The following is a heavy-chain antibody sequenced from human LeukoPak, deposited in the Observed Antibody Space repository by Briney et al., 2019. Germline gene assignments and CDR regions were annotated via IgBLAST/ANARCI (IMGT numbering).Heavy chain of an antibody. Sequence: SETLSLTCTVSGGSISSYYWSWIRQPPGKGLEWIGYINYSGSTNYNSSLKSRVTISVGTSKNQFSLKLSSVTAADTAVYYCARAWGYLDYWGQGTLVTVSP. CDR1: GGSISSYY. D-gene: IGHD3-16*01. J-gene: IGHJ4*02. CDR2: INYSGST. CDR3: ARAWGYLDY. V-gene: IGHV4-59*01.